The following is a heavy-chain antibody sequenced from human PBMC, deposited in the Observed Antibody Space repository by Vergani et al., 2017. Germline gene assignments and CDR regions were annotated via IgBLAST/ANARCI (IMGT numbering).Heavy chain of an antibody. J-gene: IGHJ5*02. D-gene: IGHD3-3*01. CDR3: ARHSTVEWLIKLGWIDP. CDR1: GASIRSSNYY. Sequence: QLQLQESCPGLVKPSATLSLICSVSGASIRSSNYYWGRLRQPPGKGLEWIASIYYSGSTYYNPSLKIRVTISVDTSKNHFSLKLSSVTAADTAVYFCARHSTVEWLIKLGWIDPWGQGILVTVSS. CDR2: IYYSGST. V-gene: IGHV4-39*01.